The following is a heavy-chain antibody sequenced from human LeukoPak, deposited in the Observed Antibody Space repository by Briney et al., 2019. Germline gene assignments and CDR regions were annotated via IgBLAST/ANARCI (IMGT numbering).Heavy chain of an antibody. CDR1: GFTCSTYW. CDR3: ARESTVGPIQTDALDI. Sequence: GGSLRLSCAASGFTCSTYWMHWVRQAPGKGLVWVSRINNEETAANYADSVQGRFTISRDNANNMLYLQMDSLRAEDTAVYYCARESTVGPIQTDALDIWGQGTMVTVSS. CDR2: INNEETAA. V-gene: IGHV3-74*01. D-gene: IGHD1-26*01. J-gene: IGHJ3*02.